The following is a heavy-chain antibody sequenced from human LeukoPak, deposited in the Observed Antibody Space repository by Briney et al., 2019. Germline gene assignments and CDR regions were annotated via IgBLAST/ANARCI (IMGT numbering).Heavy chain of an antibody. CDR2: ISGSGGST. Sequence: GGSLRLSCAASGFTFSSYAMSWVRQAPGKGLEWVSAISGSGGSTYYADSVKGRFTISRDNSKNTLYQQMNSLRAEDTAVYYCAKLLYGDYADGMDVWGKGTTVTVSS. CDR1: GFTFSSYA. J-gene: IGHJ6*04. D-gene: IGHD4-17*01. V-gene: IGHV3-23*01. CDR3: AKLLYGDYADGMDV.